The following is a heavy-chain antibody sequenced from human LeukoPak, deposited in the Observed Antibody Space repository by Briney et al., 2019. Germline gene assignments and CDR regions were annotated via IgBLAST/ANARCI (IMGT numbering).Heavy chain of an antibody. CDR1: GFTFSSYG. Sequence: PGGSLRLSCAASGFTFSSYGMHWVRQAPGKGLEWVAVIWYDGSNKYYADSVKGRFTISRDNSKNTLYLQMNSLRAEDTAVYYCARVSGSSQYYFDYWGQGTLVTVSS. CDR2: IWYDGSNK. J-gene: IGHJ4*02. CDR3: ARVSGSSQYYFDY. V-gene: IGHV3-33*01. D-gene: IGHD3-10*01.